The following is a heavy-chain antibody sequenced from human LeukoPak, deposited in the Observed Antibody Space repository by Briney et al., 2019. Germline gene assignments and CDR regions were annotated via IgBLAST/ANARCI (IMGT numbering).Heavy chain of an antibody. Sequence: GSLRVSCSASGFTFDSYAMSWVRQAPGRGLGWVSTISGSGGNTYYAESVKGRFSISRDNSKKTLFLEMSSLRADDTAVYYCAKMIGGYLDHWGQGTLVTVSS. CDR3: AKMIGGYLDH. D-gene: IGHD3-22*01. J-gene: IGHJ4*02. V-gene: IGHV3-23*01. CDR1: GFTFDSYA. CDR2: ISGSGGNT.